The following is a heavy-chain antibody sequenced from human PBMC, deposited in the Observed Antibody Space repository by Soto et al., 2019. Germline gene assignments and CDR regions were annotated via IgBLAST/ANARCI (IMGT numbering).Heavy chain of an antibody. J-gene: IGHJ4*01. Sequence: SETLPLTCPVSGGSTNRRSDSWGWIRQPPGKGLEWIGSVYYSGSTYDNPSLQSRVTISVDTSRNQFSLKLISVTAADTAVYFCARQPRGPGYGERGLYFDYWGQGTLVTVSS. D-gene: IGHD3-16*01. CDR3: ARQPRGPGYGERGLYFDY. V-gene: IGHV4-39*01. CDR1: GGSTNRRSDS. CDR2: VYYSGST.